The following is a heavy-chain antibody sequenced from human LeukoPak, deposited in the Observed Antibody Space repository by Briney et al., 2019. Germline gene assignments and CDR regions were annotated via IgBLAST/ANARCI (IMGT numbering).Heavy chain of an antibody. V-gene: IGHV3-30*18. CDR2: ISYDGSNK. CDR3: AKGNYGGDY. CDR1: GFTFSSYG. D-gene: IGHD4-17*01. Sequence: GGSLRLSCAASGFTFSSYGMHWVRQAPGKGLEWVAVISYDGSNKYYADSAKGRFTISRDNSKHTLYLQMNSLRAEDTAVYYCAKGNYGGDYWGQGTLATVSS. J-gene: IGHJ4*02.